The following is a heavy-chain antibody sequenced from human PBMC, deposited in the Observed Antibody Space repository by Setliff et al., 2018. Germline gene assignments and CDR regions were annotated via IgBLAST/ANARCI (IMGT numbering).Heavy chain of an antibody. J-gene: IGHJ6*02. CDR1: GGSIDSSF. CDR3: AKEYVVNSFVSNSHQHYGLDV. V-gene: IGHV4-4*08. Sequence: PSETLSLTCTVSGGSIDSSFWNWIRQSPEKGLEWIGRIYTSGATTYSPSLKSRVSISADTSKNLFSLRLKSVTAADTAVYYCAKEYVVNSFVSNSHQHYGLDVWGQGTTVTVSS. D-gene: IGHD2-21*01. CDR2: IYTSGAT.